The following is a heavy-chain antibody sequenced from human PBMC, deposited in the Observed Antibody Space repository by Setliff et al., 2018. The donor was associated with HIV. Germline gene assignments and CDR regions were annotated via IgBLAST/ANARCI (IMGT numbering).Heavy chain of an antibody. CDR1: GYTFTNYW. V-gene: IGHV5-51*01. CDR3: ARRGHDYGDYGAFDI. CDR2: IHPRDFDI. Sequence: GESLTISCKASGYTFTNYWTAWVRQMPGKGLEWMGIIHPRDFDIKYSQSFQGQVTISADKSLSTAYLQWNSLKASDTAMYYCARRGHDYGDYGAFDIWGQGTMVTVSS. J-gene: IGHJ3*02. D-gene: IGHD4-17*01.